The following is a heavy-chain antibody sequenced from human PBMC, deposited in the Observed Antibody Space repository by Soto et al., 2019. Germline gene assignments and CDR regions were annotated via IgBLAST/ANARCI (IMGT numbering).Heavy chain of an antibody. CDR3: AKDRGGDCPDNSCYFGADY. V-gene: IGHV3-30*18. CDR2: ISDTGSSH. J-gene: IGHJ4*02. D-gene: IGHD2-2*01. CDR1: GFTFSSYG. Sequence: PGGSLRLSRVGSGFTFSSYGMHWVRQAPGKGLECVAVISDTGSSHYYAASVEGRFTISRENSKNTLSLHMDRLRVEDTAVYYCAKDRGGDCPDNSCYFGADYWGQGTPVTVSS.